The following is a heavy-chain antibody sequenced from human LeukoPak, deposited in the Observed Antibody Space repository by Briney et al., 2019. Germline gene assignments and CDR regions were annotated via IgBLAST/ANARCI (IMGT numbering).Heavy chain of an antibody. CDR1: GYTFTSYY. Sequence: ASVKVSCKASGYTFTSYYIHWVRQAPGQGLEWMGIINPSDGSTRDAQKFQGRVTMTTDTSTSTVYMDLSSLRSEDTAVYYCARIRDGYNDAYDIWGQGTMVTVSS. D-gene: IGHD5-24*01. CDR3: ARIRDGYNDAYDI. CDR2: INPSDGST. V-gene: IGHV1-46*01. J-gene: IGHJ3*02.